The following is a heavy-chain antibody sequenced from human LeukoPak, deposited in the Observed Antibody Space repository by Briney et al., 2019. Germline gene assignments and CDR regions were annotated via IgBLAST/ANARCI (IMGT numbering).Heavy chain of an antibody. V-gene: IGHV3-48*02. CDR2: ISSSSSTI. CDR1: GFTFSSYS. D-gene: IGHD3-3*01. CDR3: ARDSPPTFWSGYYGDLYGMDV. Sequence: PGGSLRLSCAASGFTFSSYSMNWVRQAPGKGLEWVSYISSSSSTIYYADSVKGRFTISRDNVKNSLYLQMNSLRDEDTAVYYCARDSPPTFWSGYYGDLYGMDVWGQGTTVTVSS. J-gene: IGHJ6*02.